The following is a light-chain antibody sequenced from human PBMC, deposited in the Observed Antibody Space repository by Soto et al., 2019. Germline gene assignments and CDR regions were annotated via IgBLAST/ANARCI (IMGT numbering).Light chain of an antibody. CDR1: SSNIGSHV. J-gene: IGLJ3*02. Sequence: QSVLTQPPSASGTPGQRVTISCSGSSSNIGSHVVYWYQQLAGTAPKLLMYNNNQRPSGVPDRLSGSKSGTSASLAISGLQSEDEADYYSAVWDDSLDGWVFGGGTKVTVL. CDR2: NNN. CDR3: AVWDDSLDGWV. V-gene: IGLV1-44*01.